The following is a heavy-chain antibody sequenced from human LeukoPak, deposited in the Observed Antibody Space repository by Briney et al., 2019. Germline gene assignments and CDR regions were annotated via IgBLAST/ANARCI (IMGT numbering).Heavy chain of an antibody. CDR1: GFTFSSHA. CDR3: VIGVSFDY. J-gene: IGHJ4*02. Sequence: PGGSLRLSCAASGFTFSSHAMGWVRQFPGKGLEWVSAISGGGGSTYYADSVKGRFTISRDNSKNTLHLQMNSLRADDTAVYYCVIGVSFDYWGQGTLVTVSS. D-gene: IGHD2/OR15-2a*01. CDR2: ISGGGGST. V-gene: IGHV3-23*01.